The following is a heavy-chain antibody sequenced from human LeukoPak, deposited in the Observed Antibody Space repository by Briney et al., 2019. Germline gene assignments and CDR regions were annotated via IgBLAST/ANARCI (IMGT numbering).Heavy chain of an antibody. Sequence: NPSETLSLTCTVSGGSITSSRHYWAWIRQSPGKGLEWIGCIYYSGNTYYNPSLESRVTISVDTSKNQFSLKLNSMTAADTAVYYCARQPLYGNYKVVYYFDQWGQGTPVTVSS. V-gene: IGHV4-39*01. CDR3: ARQPLYGNYKVVYYFDQ. D-gene: IGHD4-11*01. CDR1: GGSITSSRHY. CDR2: IYYSGNT. J-gene: IGHJ4*02.